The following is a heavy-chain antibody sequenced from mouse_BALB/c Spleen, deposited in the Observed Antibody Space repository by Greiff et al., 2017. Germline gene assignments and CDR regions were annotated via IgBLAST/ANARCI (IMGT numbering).Heavy chain of an antibody. CDR2: ILPGSGST. V-gene: IGHV1-9*01. CDR1: GYTFSSYW. D-gene: IGHD3-3*01. Sequence: VQLQQSGAELMKHGASVKISCKATGYTFSSYWIEWVKQRPGHGLEWIGEILPGSGSTNYNEKFKGKATFTADTSSNTAYMQLSSLTSEDSAVYYCARWGGRGYAMDYWGQGTSVTVSS. CDR3: ARWGGRGYAMDY. J-gene: IGHJ4*01.